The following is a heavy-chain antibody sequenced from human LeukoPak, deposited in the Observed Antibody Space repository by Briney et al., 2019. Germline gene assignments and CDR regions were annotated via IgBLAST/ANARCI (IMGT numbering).Heavy chain of an antibody. J-gene: IGHJ3*02. Sequence: GGSLRLSCAASGFTFSSYWMHWVRQAPGKGLVWVSRINSDGRRTSYADSVEGRFHISRDNAKNTLYLQMNSLRDEDTAVYSCASVVWQWRFDAFDIWGQGTMVTVSS. CDR1: GFTFSSYW. CDR3: ASVVWQWRFDAFDI. V-gene: IGHV3-74*01. CDR2: INSDGRRT. D-gene: IGHD6-19*01.